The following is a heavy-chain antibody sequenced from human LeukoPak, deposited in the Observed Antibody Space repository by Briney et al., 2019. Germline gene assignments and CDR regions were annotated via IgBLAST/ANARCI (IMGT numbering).Heavy chain of an antibody. CDR3: AGPLAAADGDY. CDR2: ISSSGSTI. D-gene: IGHD6-13*01. Sequence: PGGSLRLSCAASGFTFSSNEMNWVRQAPGKGLEWVSYISSSGSTIYYADSVKGRFTISRDNAKNSLYLQMNSLRAEDTAVYYCAGPLAAADGDYWGQGTLVTVSS. CDR1: GFTFSSNE. J-gene: IGHJ4*02. V-gene: IGHV3-48*03.